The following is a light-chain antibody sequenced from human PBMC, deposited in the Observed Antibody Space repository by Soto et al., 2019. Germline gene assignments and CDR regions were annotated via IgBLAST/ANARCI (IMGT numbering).Light chain of an antibody. CDR3: QQYNNWPPWT. CDR1: QSVSSN. CDR2: GAS. J-gene: IGKJ1*01. V-gene: IGKV3-15*01. Sequence: EIVMTQSPATLSVSPGERATLSCRASQSVSSNLAWYQQKPGQAPRLLIYGASTRATVIPGRFSGSGSGTEFTLTISSLQSEDFAVYYCQQYNNWPPWTFGQGTKVEIK.